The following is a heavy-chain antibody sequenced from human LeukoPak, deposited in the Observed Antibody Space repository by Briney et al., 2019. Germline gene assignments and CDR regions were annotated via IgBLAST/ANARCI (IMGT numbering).Heavy chain of an antibody. Sequence: SETLSLTCTVSGGSISSYYWSWIRQPLGKGLEWIGYIYYSGSTNYNPSLKSRVTISVDTSKNQFSLKLSSVTAADTAVYYCARARYFDWLLDFDYWGQGTLVTVSS. CDR1: GGSISSYY. CDR2: IYYSGST. J-gene: IGHJ4*02. V-gene: IGHV4-59*01. D-gene: IGHD3-9*01. CDR3: ARARYFDWLLDFDY.